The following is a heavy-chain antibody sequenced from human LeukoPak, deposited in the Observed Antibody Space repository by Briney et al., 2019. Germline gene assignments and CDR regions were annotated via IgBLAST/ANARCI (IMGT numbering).Heavy chain of an antibody. CDR2: IYGDGTT. CDR3: ARAVRGGYGDPFDY. D-gene: IGHD4-17*01. CDR1: GGSISSYY. J-gene: IGHJ4*02. V-gene: IGHV4-4*07. Sequence: SETLSLTCTVSGGSISSYYWSWIRQPAGKGLEWIGRIYGDGTTNYNPSLKSRVTISVDTSKNQFSLKLSSVTAADTAVYYCARAVRGGYGDPFDYWGQGTLVTVSS.